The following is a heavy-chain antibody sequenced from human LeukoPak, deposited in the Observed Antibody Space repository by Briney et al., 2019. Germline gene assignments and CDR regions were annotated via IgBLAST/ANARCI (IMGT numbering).Heavy chain of an antibody. CDR2: MNPTSGDT. Sequence: ASVKVSCKASGYTFGDYDVNWVRQAPGQGLEWMGWMNPTSGDTGYAQKFQGRVTMTRSMSRNTAYMELSRLRSEDTAVYFCARVVMKAFYYYYVDVWGKGTTIIISS. CDR3: ARVVMKAFYYYYVDV. D-gene: IGHD1-26*01. J-gene: IGHJ6*03. V-gene: IGHV1-8*01. CDR1: GYTFGDYD.